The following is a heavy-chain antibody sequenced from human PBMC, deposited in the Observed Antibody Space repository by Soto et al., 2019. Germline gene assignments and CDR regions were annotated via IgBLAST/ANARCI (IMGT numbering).Heavy chain of an antibody. D-gene: IGHD4-17*01. CDR1: GGSIRSYY. CDR2: IYYSGST. Sequence: PSETLSLTCTVSGGSIRSYYWSWIRQPPGKGLEWIGYIYYSGSTNYNPSLKSRVTISVDTSKNQFSLKLSSVTAADTAVYYCARDYGGNVFDYWGQGTLVTVSS. CDR3: ARDYGGNVFDY. J-gene: IGHJ4*02. V-gene: IGHV4-59*12.